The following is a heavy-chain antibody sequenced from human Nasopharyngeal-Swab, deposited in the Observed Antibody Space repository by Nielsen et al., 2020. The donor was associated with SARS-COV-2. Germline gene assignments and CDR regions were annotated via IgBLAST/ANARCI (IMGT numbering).Heavy chain of an antibody. V-gene: IGHV1-18*01. J-gene: IGHJ4*02. D-gene: IGHD2-2*01. Sequence: WVRQAPEQGLQWMGWINAYNGNTNYAQKVQGRVTLTTDTSTSTAYMELRSLRSDDTAVYYCARGEVPTFADYWGQGTLVTVSS. CDR3: ARGEVPTFADY. CDR2: INAYNGNT.